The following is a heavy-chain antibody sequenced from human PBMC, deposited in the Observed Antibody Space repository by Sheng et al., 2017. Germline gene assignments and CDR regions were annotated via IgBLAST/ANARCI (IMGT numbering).Heavy chain of an antibody. CDR3: AKVGIVGATLYYLDS. V-gene: IGHV3-30*18. J-gene: IGHJ4*02. CDR1: GFSFGAHY. Sequence: VQLVESGGGLVQPGGSLRLSCAASGFSFGAHYMDWVRQAPGKGLEWVAVVSYDGNKKYYADSVKGRFTISRDNSDNTLYLQMDSLNPEDTAVYYCAKVGIVGATLYYLDSWGLGTRVTVSS. CDR2: VSYDGNKK. D-gene: IGHD1-26*01.